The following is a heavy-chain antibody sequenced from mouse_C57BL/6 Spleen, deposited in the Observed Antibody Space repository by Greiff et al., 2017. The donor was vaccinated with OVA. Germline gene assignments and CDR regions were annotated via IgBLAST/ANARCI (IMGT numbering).Heavy chain of an antibody. V-gene: IGHV14-4*01. CDR2: IDPENGDT. Sequence: VQLKQSGAELVRPGASVKLSCTASGFNIKDDYMHWVKQRPEQGLEWIGWIDPENGDTEYASKFQGKATITADTSSNTAYLQLSSLTSEDTAVDYCTTGTTVGFAAMDYWGQGTSVTVSS. CDR1: GFNIKDDY. D-gene: IGHD1-1*01. J-gene: IGHJ4*01. CDR3: TTGTTVGFAAMDY.